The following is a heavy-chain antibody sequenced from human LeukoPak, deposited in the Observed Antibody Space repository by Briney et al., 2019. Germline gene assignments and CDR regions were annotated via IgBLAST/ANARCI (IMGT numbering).Heavy chain of an antibody. J-gene: IGHJ4*02. CDR2: INPNSGGT. CDR1: GYTFTSYY. V-gene: IGHV1-2*02. D-gene: IGHD3-9*01. Sequence: ASVKVSCKASGYTFTSYYMHWVRQAPGQGLEWMGWINPNSGGTNYAQKFQGRVTMTRDTSISTAYMELSRLRSDDTAVYYCASIGGYDILRFDYWGQGTLVTVSS. CDR3: ASIGGYDILRFDY.